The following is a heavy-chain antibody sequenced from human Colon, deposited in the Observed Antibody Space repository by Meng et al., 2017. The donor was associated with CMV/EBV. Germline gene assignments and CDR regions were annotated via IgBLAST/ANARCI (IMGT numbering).Heavy chain of an antibody. V-gene: IGHV3-7*01. J-gene: IGHJ6*02. Sequence: LSLTCAASGFTFSNYWMTWLRQAPGRGLELVAHIKEDGSEKYFVGSVKGRFTISRDNAKNSLYLQMNSLRAEDTAVYYCAKGRYSGFESGYSYYGMDVWGQGTTVTVSS. D-gene: IGHD5-12*01. CDR1: GFTFSNYW. CDR2: IKEDGSEK. CDR3: AKGRYSGFESGYSYYGMDV.